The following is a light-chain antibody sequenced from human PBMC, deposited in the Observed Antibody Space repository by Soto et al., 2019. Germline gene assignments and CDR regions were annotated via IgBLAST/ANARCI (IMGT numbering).Light chain of an antibody. V-gene: IGLV1-44*01. CDR2: SNN. CDR1: SSNIGSNT. J-gene: IGLJ3*02. Sequence: QSVLTQPPSASGTPGQRVTISCSGSSSNIGSNTVNWYQQLPGTAPKLLIYSNNKRPSGVPDRFSGSKSGNSASLAISGLQSEDEADYYCAAWDDSLNGWVFGGGTKLTVL. CDR3: AAWDDSLNGWV.